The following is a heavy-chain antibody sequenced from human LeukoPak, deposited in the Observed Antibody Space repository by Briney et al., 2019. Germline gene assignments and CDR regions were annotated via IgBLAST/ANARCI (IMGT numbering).Heavy chain of an antibody. CDR2: IYYSGST. CDR3: ARVPARRVVTAPTYFDY. CDR1: GGSISSYY. D-gene: IGHD2-21*02. V-gene: IGHV4-59*01. Sequence: SETLSLTCTVSGGSISSYYWSWIRQPPGKGLEWIGYIYYSGSTNYNPSLKSRVTISVDTSKNQFSLKLSSVTAADTAVYYCARVPARRVVTAPTYFDYWGQGTLVTVSS. J-gene: IGHJ4*02.